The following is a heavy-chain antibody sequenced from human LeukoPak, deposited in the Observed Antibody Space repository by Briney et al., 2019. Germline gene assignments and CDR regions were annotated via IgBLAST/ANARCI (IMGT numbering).Heavy chain of an antibody. CDR3: ARVSGSSWYAIVY. V-gene: IGHV3-11*06. J-gene: IGHJ4*02. CDR2: ISSSSSYT. Sequence: GGSLRLSCAASGFTFSDYYMSWIRQAPGKGLEWVSYISSSSSYTKYADSVKGRFTISRDNAKNSLYLQMNSLRAEDTAVYYCARVSGSSWYAIVYWGQGTLVTVSS. D-gene: IGHD6-13*01. CDR1: GFTFSDYY.